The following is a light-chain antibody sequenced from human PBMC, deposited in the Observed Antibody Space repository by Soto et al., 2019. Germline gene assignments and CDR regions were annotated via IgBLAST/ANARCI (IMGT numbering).Light chain of an antibody. CDR3: QTWGTGILV. Sequence: QLVLTQSPSASASLGAPVKLTCTLSSGHSSYAIAWHQQQPEKRPRYLMKLNSDGSHSKGDGIPDRFSGSSSGAERYLTISSLQSEDEADYYCQTWGTGILVFGGGTKLTVL. V-gene: IGLV4-69*01. J-gene: IGLJ2*01. CDR1: SGHSSYA. CDR2: LNSDGSH.